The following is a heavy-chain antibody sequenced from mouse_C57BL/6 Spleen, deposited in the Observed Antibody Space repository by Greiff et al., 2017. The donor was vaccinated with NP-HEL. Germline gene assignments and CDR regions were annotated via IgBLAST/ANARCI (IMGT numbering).Heavy chain of an antibody. CDR2: INPNNGGT. D-gene: IGHD2-3*01. CDR3: AREGHDGYSYYFDY. Sequence: EVQLHQSGPELVKPGASVKISCKASGYTFTDYYMNWVKQSHGKSLEWIGDINPNNGGTSYNQKFKGKATLTVDKSSSTAYMELRSLTSEDSAVYYCAREGHDGYSYYFDYWGQGTTLTVSS. CDR1: GYTFTDYY. J-gene: IGHJ2*01. V-gene: IGHV1-26*01.